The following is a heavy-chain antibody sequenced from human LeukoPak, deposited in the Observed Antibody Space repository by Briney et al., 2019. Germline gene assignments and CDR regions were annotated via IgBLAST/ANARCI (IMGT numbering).Heavy chain of an antibody. CDR3: AKSRDFDSVVVTAFDY. Sequence: GGSLRLSCAASGFTFSNYEMNWVRQARGKGLEWISHISNFGDIIHYADSVKGRFTFSRDNSKNTLYLQMNSLRAEDTAVYYCAKSRDFDSVVVTAFDYWGRGTLVTVSS. D-gene: IGHD2-21*02. CDR1: GFTFSNYE. CDR2: ISNFGDII. V-gene: IGHV3-23*01. J-gene: IGHJ4*02.